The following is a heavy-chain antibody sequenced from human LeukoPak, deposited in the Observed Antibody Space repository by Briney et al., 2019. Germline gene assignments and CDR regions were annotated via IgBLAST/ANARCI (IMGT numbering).Heavy chain of an antibody. CDR2: INHSGST. Sequence: SETLSLTCAVYGGSFSGYYWSWIRQPPGKGLEWIGEINHSGSTNYNPSLKSRVTVSVDTSKNQFSLSLTSVTAADTAVYYCARRGLVVVPLWGQGTLVTVSS. J-gene: IGHJ4*02. CDR1: GGSFSGYY. CDR3: ARRGLVVVPL. V-gene: IGHV4-34*01. D-gene: IGHD2-21*01.